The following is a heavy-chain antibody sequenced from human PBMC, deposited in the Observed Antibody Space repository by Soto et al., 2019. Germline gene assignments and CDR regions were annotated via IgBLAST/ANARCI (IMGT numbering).Heavy chain of an antibody. V-gene: IGHV4-34*01. Sequence: SETLSLTCAVYGGSFSGYYWSWIRQPPGKGLEWIGEINHSGSTNYNPSLKSRVTISVDTSKNQFSLKLSSVTAADTAVYYCARAYSGSFARHAFDVWGQGTMVTVSS. CDR3: ARAYSGSFARHAFDV. CDR1: GGSFSGYY. CDR2: INHSGST. J-gene: IGHJ3*01. D-gene: IGHD1-26*01.